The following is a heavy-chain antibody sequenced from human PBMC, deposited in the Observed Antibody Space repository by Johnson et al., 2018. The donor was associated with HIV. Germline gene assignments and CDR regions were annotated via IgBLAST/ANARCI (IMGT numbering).Heavy chain of an antibody. CDR1: GFTFSNYA. V-gene: IGHV3-9*01. D-gene: IGHD3-16*01. CDR3: AKDASTLGGDAFDI. Sequence: VQLVESGGGVVQPGRSLRLSCAASGFTFSNYAMHWVRQAPGKGLEWVSGISWNSGSIGYADSVKGRFTISRDNAKNSLYLQMNSLRAEDTALYYCAKDASTLGGDAFDIWGQGTMVTVSS. CDR2: ISWNSGSI. J-gene: IGHJ3*02.